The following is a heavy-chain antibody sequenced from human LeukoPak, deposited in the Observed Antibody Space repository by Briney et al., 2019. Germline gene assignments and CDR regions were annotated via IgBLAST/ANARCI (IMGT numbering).Heavy chain of an antibody. CDR3: ARVRPSGYPDY. CDR2: INSDGSST. CDR1: EFTFSSYW. Sequence: GGSLRLSCAASEFTFSSYWMHWVRQAPGKGLVWVSHINSDGSSTNYADSVKGRFTISRDNAKNTLYLQMNSLRAEDTAVYYCARVRPSGYPDYWGQGTLVTVSS. D-gene: IGHD5-12*01. J-gene: IGHJ4*02. V-gene: IGHV3-74*01.